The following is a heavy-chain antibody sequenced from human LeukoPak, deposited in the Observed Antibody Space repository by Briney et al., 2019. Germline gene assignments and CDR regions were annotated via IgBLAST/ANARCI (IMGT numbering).Heavy chain of an antibody. J-gene: IGHJ4*02. Sequence: ASVKVSCKVSGYTLTELSMHWVRQAPGKGLESMGGFAPEDGETIYAQKFQGRVTMTEDTSTDTAYMELSSLRSEDTAVYYCATANIRYSSSWYDDFDYWGQGTLVTVSS. CDR1: GYTLTELS. CDR2: FAPEDGET. V-gene: IGHV1-24*01. CDR3: ATANIRYSSSWYDDFDY. D-gene: IGHD6-13*01.